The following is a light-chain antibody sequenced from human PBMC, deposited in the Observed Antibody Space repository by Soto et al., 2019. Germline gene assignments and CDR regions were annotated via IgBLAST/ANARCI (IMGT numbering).Light chain of an antibody. CDR3: CSYASSGTLVI. CDR1: SSDVGRYNL. Sequence: QSALTQPASVSGSPGQSITISCTGTSSDVGRYNLVSWYQQHPGKAPKLMIYEGSKRPSGVSNRFSGSKSGNTASLTISGLQAEDEADYYCCSYASSGTLVIFGGGTKLTVL. V-gene: IGLV2-23*01. J-gene: IGLJ2*01. CDR2: EGS.